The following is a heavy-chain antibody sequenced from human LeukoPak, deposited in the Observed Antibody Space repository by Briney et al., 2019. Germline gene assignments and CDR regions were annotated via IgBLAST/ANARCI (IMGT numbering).Heavy chain of an antibody. CDR1: GFTFSSYQ. Sequence: PGGSLRLSCAASGFTFSSYQMNWVRQAPGKGLEWVSYISSSSTIYYADSVKGRFTISRDNAKNSLYLQMNSLRAEDTAVYYCASGTGTTGWGQGTLVTVSS. CDR3: ASGTGTTG. CDR2: ISSSSTI. J-gene: IGHJ4*02. D-gene: IGHD1-1*01. V-gene: IGHV3-48*01.